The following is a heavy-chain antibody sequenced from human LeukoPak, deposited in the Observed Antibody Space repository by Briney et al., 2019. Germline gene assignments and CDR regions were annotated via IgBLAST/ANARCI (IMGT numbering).Heavy chain of an antibody. J-gene: IGHJ5*02. CDR2: IYHSGST. Sequence: SSETLSLTCTVSGYSISSGYYWGWIRQPPGKGLEWIGSIYHSGSTYYNPSLKSRVTISVDTSKNQFSLKLSSVTAADTAVYYCARGVRGDDRGNWFDPWGQGTLVTVSS. CDR1: GYSISSGYY. V-gene: IGHV4-38-2*02. CDR3: ARGVRGDDRGNWFDP. D-gene: IGHD3-10*01.